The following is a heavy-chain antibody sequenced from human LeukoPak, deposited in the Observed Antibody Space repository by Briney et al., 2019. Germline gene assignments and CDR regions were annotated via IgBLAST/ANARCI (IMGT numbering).Heavy chain of an antibody. CDR3: AKATHYCSGGSCYSDGMDV. Sequence: GGSLRLSCADSGFTFSSYGMHWVRQAPGKGLEWVAVISYDGSNKYYADSVKGRFTISRDNSKNTLYLQMNSLRAEDTAVYYCAKATHYCSGGSCYSDGMDVWGQGTTVTVSS. CDR2: ISYDGSNK. J-gene: IGHJ6*02. CDR1: GFTFSSYG. D-gene: IGHD2-15*01. V-gene: IGHV3-30*18.